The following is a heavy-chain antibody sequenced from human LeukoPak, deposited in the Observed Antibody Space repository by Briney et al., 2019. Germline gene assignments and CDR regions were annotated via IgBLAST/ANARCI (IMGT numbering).Heavy chain of an antibody. J-gene: IGHJ4*02. D-gene: IGHD3-10*01. CDR2: IYSGGST. V-gene: IGHV3-53*01. Sequence: PGGSLRLSCTTSSFSFSDFDMNWVRQAPGKGLEWVSVIYSGGSTYYADSVEGRFTISRDNSKNTLYLQMNSLRAEDTAVYYCATLGALDSGSSDYWGQGTLVTVSS. CDR3: ATLGALDSGSSDY. CDR1: SFSFSDFD.